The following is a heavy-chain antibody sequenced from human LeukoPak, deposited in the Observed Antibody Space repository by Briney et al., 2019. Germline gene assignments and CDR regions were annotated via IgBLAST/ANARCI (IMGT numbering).Heavy chain of an antibody. CDR2: INSDGSST. D-gene: IGHD5-24*01. CDR3: AKGRGRWLQFAY. Sequence: GGSLRLSCAASGFTFSSYWMHWVRQAPGKGLVWVSRINSDGSSTSYADSVKGRFTISRDNAKNTLYLQMNSLRAEDTAVYYCAKGRGRWLQFAYWGQGTLVTVSS. J-gene: IGHJ4*02. CDR1: GFTFSSYW. V-gene: IGHV3-74*01.